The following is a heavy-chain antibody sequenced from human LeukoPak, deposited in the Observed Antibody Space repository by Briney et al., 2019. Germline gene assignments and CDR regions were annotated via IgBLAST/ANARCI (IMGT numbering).Heavy chain of an antibody. V-gene: IGHV1-18*01. D-gene: IGHD5-18*01. CDR2: ISAYKGNT. Sequence: GSSVKVSCKASGGTFSSYAISWVRQAPGQGLEWMGWISAYKGNTNYAQKLQGKVTMTTDTSTSTAYMALRSLRSDDTAVYYCARRHTGYSYGYGYYFDYWGQGTLVTVSS. CDR3: ARRHTGYSYGYGYYFDY. CDR1: GGTFSSYA. J-gene: IGHJ4*02.